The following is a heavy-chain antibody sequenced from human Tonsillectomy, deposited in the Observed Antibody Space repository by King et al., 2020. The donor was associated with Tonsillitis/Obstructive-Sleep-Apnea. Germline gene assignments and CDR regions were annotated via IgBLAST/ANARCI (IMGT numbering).Heavy chain of an antibody. D-gene: IGHD2-2*01. CDR1: GFTFSSYG. V-gene: IGHV3-33*01. J-gene: IGHJ3*02. CDR3: ASSLGYCSSTSCDLMRHDAFDI. Sequence: VQLVESGGGVVQPGRSLRLSCAASGFTFSSYGMHWDRQAPGKGLEWVAVIWYDGSNKYYADSVKGRFTISRDNSKNTLYLQMSSLRAEDTAVYYCASSLGYCSSTSCDLMRHDAFDIWGQGTMVTVSS. CDR2: IWYDGSNK.